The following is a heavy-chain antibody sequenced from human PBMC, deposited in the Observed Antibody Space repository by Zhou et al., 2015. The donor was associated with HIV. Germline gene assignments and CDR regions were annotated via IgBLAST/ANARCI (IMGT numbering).Heavy chain of an antibody. CDR1: GFTFDDYA. Sequence: EVQLGGVVGGGLVQPGRSLRLSCAASGFTFDDYAMHWVRQAPGKGLEWVSLISWDGGSTYYADSVKGRFTISRDNSKNSLYLQMNSLRAEDTALYYCATAGYSGSYYAFDIWGQGTMVTVSS. D-gene: IGHD1-26*01. J-gene: IGHJ3*02. V-gene: IGHV3-43D*04. CDR3: ATAGYSGSYYAFDI. CDR2: ISWDGGST.